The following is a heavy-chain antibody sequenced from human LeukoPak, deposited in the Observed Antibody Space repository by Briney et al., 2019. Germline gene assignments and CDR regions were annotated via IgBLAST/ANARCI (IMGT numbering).Heavy chain of an antibody. Sequence: ASVKVSFKASGYTFTGYYMHWVRQAPGEGLEWMGWINLTSGGTKYAQKFQGRVTMTRDTSISTAYMELSRLRSDDTAVYYCARSQWLIDASIDYWGQGTLVTVSS. J-gene: IGHJ4*02. V-gene: IGHV1-2*02. D-gene: IGHD6-19*01. CDR3: ARSQWLIDASIDY. CDR1: GYTFTGYY. CDR2: INLTSGGT.